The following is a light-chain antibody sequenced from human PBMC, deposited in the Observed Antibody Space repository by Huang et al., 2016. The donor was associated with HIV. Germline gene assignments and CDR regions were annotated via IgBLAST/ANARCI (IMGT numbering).Light chain of an antibody. Sequence: EIVMTQSPATLSVSPGERATLSCGASQSVSSNLAWYQQKPGQAPRLLIYGASTRATGIPARFSGSGSGTEFTLTINSLQSEDFAVYYCQQYNNWPRTFGQGTKLEI. CDR3: QQYNNWPRT. CDR2: GAS. CDR1: QSVSSN. V-gene: IGKV3-15*01. J-gene: IGKJ2*01.